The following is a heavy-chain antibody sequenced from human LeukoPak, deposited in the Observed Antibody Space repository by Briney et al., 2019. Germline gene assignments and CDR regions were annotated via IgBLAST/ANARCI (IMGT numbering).Heavy chain of an antibody. Sequence: SETLSLTCAVYGGSFSGYYWSWICQPPGKGLEWIGEINHSGSTNYNASLKSRVTISVDTSKNQFSLKLSSVTAADTAVYYCARRSAWYYYGSGSWFDPWGQGTLVTVSS. CDR3: ARRSAWYYYGSGSWFDP. CDR2: INHSGST. CDR1: GGSFSGYY. D-gene: IGHD3-10*01. J-gene: IGHJ5*02. V-gene: IGHV4-34*01.